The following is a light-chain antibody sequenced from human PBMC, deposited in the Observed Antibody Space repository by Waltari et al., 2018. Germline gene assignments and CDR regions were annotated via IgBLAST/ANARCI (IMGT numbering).Light chain of an antibody. J-gene: IGLJ3*02. Sequence: QSALTQPASVSGSPGQSITVSCPGTSSDVGGYNYVSWYQQHPGKAPKLIIYEVSNRPSGVYNRFSGSKSANTASLTISGLQAEDEADYYCSSHTTSSTWLFGGGTKVTVL. CDR3: SSHTTSSTWL. CDR1: SSDVGGYNY. CDR2: EVS. V-gene: IGLV2-14*01.